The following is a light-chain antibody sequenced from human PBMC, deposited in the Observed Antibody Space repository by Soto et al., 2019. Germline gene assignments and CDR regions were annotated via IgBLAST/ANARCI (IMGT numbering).Light chain of an antibody. CDR3: QQYHNWPPQYS. CDR2: GAS. CDR1: QSIASN. V-gene: IGKV3-15*01. J-gene: IGKJ2*03. Sequence: EIVMMQSPDTLSVSPGERATLSCRASQSIASNLAWYQQKPGQAPRLLIHGASNRATGVPARFSGSGAGTEFTLTITSLKSEDFAVDFCQQYHNWPPQYSFGQGTKLQIK.